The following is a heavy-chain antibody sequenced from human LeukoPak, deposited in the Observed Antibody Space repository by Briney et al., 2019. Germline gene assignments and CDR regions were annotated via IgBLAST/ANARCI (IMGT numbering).Heavy chain of an antibody. D-gene: IGHD4-17*01. V-gene: IGHV4-59*01. Sequence: SETLSLTCTVSSGSISSYYWSWIRQPPGKGLEWIGYIYYSGSTNYNPSLKSRVTISVDTSKNQFSLKLSSVTAADTAVYYCARSGEGFFDPWGQGTLVTVSS. CDR1: SGSISSYY. CDR2: IYYSGST. CDR3: ARSGEGFFDP. J-gene: IGHJ5*02.